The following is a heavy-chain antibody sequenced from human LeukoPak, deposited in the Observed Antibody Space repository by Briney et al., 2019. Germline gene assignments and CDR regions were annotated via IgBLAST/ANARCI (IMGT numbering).Heavy chain of an antibody. CDR3: ARMYRDGFDI. V-gene: IGHV4-39*01. Sequence: GSLRLSCAASGFTVSSCEMNWVRQPPGKGLEWIGNIYYSGSTYYNPSLKSRVTISVDTSKNQFSLKLSSVTAADTAVYYCARMYRDGFDIWGQGTMVTVSS. CDR1: GFTVSSCEMN. D-gene: IGHD1-1*01. J-gene: IGHJ3*02. CDR2: IYYSGST.